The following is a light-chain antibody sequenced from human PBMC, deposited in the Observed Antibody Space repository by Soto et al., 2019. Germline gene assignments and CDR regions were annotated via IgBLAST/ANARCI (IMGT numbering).Light chain of an antibody. CDR2: GAS. V-gene: IGKV1-12*01. J-gene: IGKJ1*01. Sequence: DIQMTQSPSSVSASVGDRFTISCRACQDIGNCLAWYQQTPGKAPRLLIHGASSLSREIPSRFSGGGTGTHFTLTISGLQPEDLATYFCLQTSTFPRTFGQGTKV. CDR3: LQTSTFPRT. CDR1: QDIGNC.